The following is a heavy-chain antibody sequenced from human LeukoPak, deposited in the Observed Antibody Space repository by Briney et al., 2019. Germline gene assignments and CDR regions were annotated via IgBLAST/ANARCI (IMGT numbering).Heavy chain of an antibody. CDR1: GGSINSYY. Sequence: SETLSLTCSVSGGSINSYYWSWIRQPPGKGLECIGYIHYTWSTNYNPSLKGRVTISVDTSKKQFSLKLSPVTAADTAVYYCERSMVRGEEFDYWGQGTLVTVSS. CDR3: ERSMVRGEEFDY. J-gene: IGHJ4*02. CDR2: IHYTWST. D-gene: IGHD3-10*01. V-gene: IGHV4-59*01.